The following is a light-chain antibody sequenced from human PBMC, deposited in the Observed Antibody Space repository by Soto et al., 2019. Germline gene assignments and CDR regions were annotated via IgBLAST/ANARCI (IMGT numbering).Light chain of an antibody. CDR2: GTS. CDR1: QTIGSSF. Sequence: PVERATLSCRASQTIGSSFLAWFQQKPGQAPRLLIYGTSSRTTGIPDRFSGSGSGTDFTLTISRLEPEDSAVYYCQQYGSSPLTFGGGTKVDIK. CDR3: QQYGSSPLT. J-gene: IGKJ4*01. V-gene: IGKV3-20*01.